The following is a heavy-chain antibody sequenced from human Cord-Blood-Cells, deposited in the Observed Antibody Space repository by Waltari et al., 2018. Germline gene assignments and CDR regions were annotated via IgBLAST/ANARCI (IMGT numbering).Heavy chain of an antibody. CDR2: INPNSGGT. J-gene: IGHJ2*01. Sequence: QVQLVQSGAEVKKPGASVKVSCKASGYTFTGYSMHWVRQASGQGLEWMGWINPNSGGTNYAQKFQGWVTMTRDTSISTAYMELSRLRSDDTAVYYCARGAAGESYWYFDLWGRGTLVTVSS. D-gene: IGHD7-27*01. V-gene: IGHV1-2*04. CDR3: ARGAAGESYWYFDL. CDR1: GYTFTGYS.